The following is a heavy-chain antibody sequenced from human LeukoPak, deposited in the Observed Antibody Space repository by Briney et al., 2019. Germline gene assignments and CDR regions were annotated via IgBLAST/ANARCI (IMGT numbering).Heavy chain of an antibody. CDR3: ARDGRSKDIVANTAMAHVDC. CDR1: GFTFSSYA. Sequence: GGSLRLSCAASGFTFSSYAMSWVRQAPGKGLEWVSAISGSGGSTYYADSVKGRFTISRDNSKNTLYLQMNSLRAKDTDVYYCARDGRSKDIVANTAMAHVDCWGQRILVTVSS. CDR2: ISGSGGST. D-gene: IGHD5-12*01. V-gene: IGHV3-23*01. J-gene: IGHJ4*02.